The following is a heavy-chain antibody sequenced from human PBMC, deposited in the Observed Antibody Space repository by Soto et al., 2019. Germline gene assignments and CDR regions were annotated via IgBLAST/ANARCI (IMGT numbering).Heavy chain of an antibody. D-gene: IGHD1-26*01. CDR3: ARDAWSGSRHGYYYYGIDV. J-gene: IGHJ6*02. Sequence: ETRSRTGSISGCSVSSGNYYWSWIRQPPGKGLEWIGYIYYSGSTNYNPSLKSRVTISVDTSKNQFSLKLSSVTAADTAVYYCARDAWSGSRHGYYYYGIDVWGQGTTVTVSS. V-gene: IGHV4-61*01. CDR1: GCSVSSGNYY. CDR2: IYYSGST.